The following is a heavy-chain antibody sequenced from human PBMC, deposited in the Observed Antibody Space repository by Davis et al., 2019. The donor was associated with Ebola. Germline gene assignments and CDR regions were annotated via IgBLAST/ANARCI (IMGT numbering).Heavy chain of an antibody. CDR3: AALFSGSYLAYVDV. Sequence: MPSETLSLTCTAASGSVNSNVYSWNWLRQSPETGLEWYRFIYNRGTTNYNPSLNSRVTISKDTSRNQFSLELRSVTAADTAVHYCAALFSGSYLAYVDVWGKGTTVTVS. CDR1: SGSVNSNVYS. D-gene: IGHD1-26*01. V-gene: IGHV4-61*08. J-gene: IGHJ6*03. CDR2: IYNRGTT.